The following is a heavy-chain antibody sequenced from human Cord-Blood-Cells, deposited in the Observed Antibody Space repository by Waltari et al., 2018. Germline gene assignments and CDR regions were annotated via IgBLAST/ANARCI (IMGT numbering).Heavy chain of an antibody. Sequence: QVQLVESGGGVVHPGRSLRLSCAASGFTFSSYAMHWGRQAPGKGVEWVAVISYNGSNKYYADAGKGLFTISRDNSKNTLYLQMNSLRAEDTAVYYCAGGSYYFYYWGQGTLVTVSS. CDR1: GFTFSSYA. CDR3: AGGSYYFYY. J-gene: IGHJ4*02. CDR2: ISYNGSNK. D-gene: IGHD1-26*01. V-gene: IGHV3-30-3*01.